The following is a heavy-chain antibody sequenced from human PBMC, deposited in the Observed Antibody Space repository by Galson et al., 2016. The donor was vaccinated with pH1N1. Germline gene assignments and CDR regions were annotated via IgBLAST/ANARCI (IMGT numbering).Heavy chain of an antibody. CDR2: IYPGDSDT. Sequence: QSGAEVTKPGESLKISCQGSEYRFDKHWIAWVRQMPGKGLECMGIIYPGDSDTRYSPSFQGLVTISADKSIGTAYLQWRSLKASDSAMYFCARRPYSYGYPDYWGQGTLVTVSS. CDR3: ARRPYSYGYPDY. CDR1: EYRFDKHW. V-gene: IGHV5-51*03. J-gene: IGHJ4*02. D-gene: IGHD3-16*01.